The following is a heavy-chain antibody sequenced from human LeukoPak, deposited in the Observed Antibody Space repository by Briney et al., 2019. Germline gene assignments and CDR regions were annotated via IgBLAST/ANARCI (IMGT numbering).Heavy chain of an antibody. CDR1: GFTFSSYA. Sequence: PGGSLRLSCAASGFTFSSYAMNWVRQAPGKGLEWVSAISGSGGGAYYADSLKGRFAISRDNSKNTLSLQMNSLTVEDTAVYYCATPYGSGSYDYWGQGTLVTVSS. J-gene: IGHJ4*02. CDR2: ISGSGGGA. D-gene: IGHD3-10*01. V-gene: IGHV3-23*01. CDR3: ATPYGSGSYDY.